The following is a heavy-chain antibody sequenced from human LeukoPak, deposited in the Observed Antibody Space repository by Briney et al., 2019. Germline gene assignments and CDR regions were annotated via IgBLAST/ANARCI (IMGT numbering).Heavy chain of an antibody. J-gene: IGHJ6*03. Sequence: ASVKVSCKASGYTFTSYGISWVRQAPGQGLEWMGWISAYNGNTNYAQRLQGRVTMTTDTSTSTAYMELRSLRSDDTAVYYCARATPTTTYYYYYMDVWGKGTTVTVSS. V-gene: IGHV1-18*01. CDR3: ARATPTTTYYYYYMDV. CDR2: ISAYNGNT. D-gene: IGHD4-11*01. CDR1: GYTFTSYG.